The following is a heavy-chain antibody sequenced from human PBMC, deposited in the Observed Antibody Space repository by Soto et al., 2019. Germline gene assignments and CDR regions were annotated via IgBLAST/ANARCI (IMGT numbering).Heavy chain of an antibody. J-gene: IGHJ5*02. CDR3: ARDREYNWNYNWFDP. CDR2: ISTYNGNT. D-gene: IGHD1-7*01. V-gene: IGHV1-18*01. CDR1: GYTFTSYG. Sequence: QVQLVQSGAEVKKPGASVKVSCKASGYTFTSYGISWVRQAPGQGLEWMGWISTYNGNTNFTQKLQGRVTMTTDTSTSTVYMELRSLRSDDTAVYYCARDREYNWNYNWFDPWGQGTLVTVSS.